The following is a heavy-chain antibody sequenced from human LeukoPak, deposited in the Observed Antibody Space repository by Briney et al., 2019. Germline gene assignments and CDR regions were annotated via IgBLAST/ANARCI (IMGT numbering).Heavy chain of an antibody. CDR1: GGSFSGYY. D-gene: IGHD5-24*01. CDR2: INHSGST. V-gene: IGHV4-34*01. J-gene: IGHJ5*02. CDR3: ARGKRVDGYNYLRKYNWFDP. Sequence: SETLSLTCAVYGGSFSGYYWSWIRQPPGKGLEWIGEINHSGSTNYNPSLKSRVTISVDTSKNQFSLKLSSVTAADTAVYYCARGKRVDGYNYLRKYNWFDPWGQGTLVTVSS.